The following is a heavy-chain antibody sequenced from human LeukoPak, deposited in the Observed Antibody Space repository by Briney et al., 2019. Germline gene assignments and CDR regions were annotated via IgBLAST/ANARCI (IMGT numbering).Heavy chain of an antibody. V-gene: IGHV4-30-2*01. CDR2: IYHSGST. CDR3: ARDYSGAGWAFDI. D-gene: IGHD4-23*01. Sequence: PSETLSLTCTVSGGSISSGGYSWSWIRQPPGKGLEWIGYIYHSGSTYYNPSLKSRVTISVDRSKNQFSLKLSSVTAADTAVYYCARDYSGAGWAFDIWGQGTMVTVSS. CDR1: GGSISSGGYS. J-gene: IGHJ3*02.